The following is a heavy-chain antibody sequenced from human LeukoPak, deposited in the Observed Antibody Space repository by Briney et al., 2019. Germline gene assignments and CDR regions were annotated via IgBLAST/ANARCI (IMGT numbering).Heavy chain of an antibody. CDR3: ARASITMGRGELIYYFDY. CDR2: IRGDGVTT. CDR1: GFTFSSHG. J-gene: IGHJ4*02. D-gene: IGHD3-10*01. V-gene: IGHV3-48*03. Sequence: GGSLRLSCAASGFTFSSHGMNWVRQAPGKGLEWVSGIRGDGVTTYYADSVKGRFTISRDNAKNSLYLQMNSLRAEDTAVYYCARASITMGRGELIYYFDYWGQGTLVTVSS.